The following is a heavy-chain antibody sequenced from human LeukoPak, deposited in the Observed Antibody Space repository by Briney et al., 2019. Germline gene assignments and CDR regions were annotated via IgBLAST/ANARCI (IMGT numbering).Heavy chain of an antibody. J-gene: IGHJ4*02. CDR2: IRYDGSNK. Sequence: GGSLRLSCAASGFTVSSNYMSWVRQAPGKGLEWVAFIRYDGSNKYYADSVKGRFTISRDNSKNTLYLQMNSLRAEDTAVYYCAKDYDILTGYHYFDYWGQGTLVTVSS. D-gene: IGHD3-9*01. CDR3: AKDYDILTGYHYFDY. V-gene: IGHV3-30*02. CDR1: GFTVSSNY.